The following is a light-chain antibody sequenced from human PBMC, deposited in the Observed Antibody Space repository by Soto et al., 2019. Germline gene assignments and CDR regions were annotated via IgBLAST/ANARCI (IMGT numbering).Light chain of an antibody. V-gene: IGKV1-12*01. CDR3: QQANRFPLT. CDR2: AAS. Sequence: DLQMTQSPSSVSASVGDRVTFTCRASQGISSCLAWYQQKPGKAPKLLISAASSLQSGVPSRFNGSGSGTNFSLTISSLQPEDFATYYCQQANRFPLTFGGGTKVEIK. CDR1: QGISSC. J-gene: IGKJ4*01.